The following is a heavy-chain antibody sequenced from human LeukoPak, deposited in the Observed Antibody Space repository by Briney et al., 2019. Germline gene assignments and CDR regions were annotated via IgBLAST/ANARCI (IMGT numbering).Heavy chain of an antibody. J-gene: IGHJ4*02. D-gene: IGHD6-13*01. CDR1: GFTLSSYA. CDR2: ISGSGGST. Sequence: GGSLRLSCAASGFTLSSYAMSWVRQAPGKGLEWVSAISGSGGSTYYADSVKGRFTISRDNSKNTLYLQMNSLRAEDTAVYYCAKAATAAGTDGGCFDYWGQGTLVTVSS. CDR3: AKAATAAGTDGGCFDY. V-gene: IGHV3-23*01.